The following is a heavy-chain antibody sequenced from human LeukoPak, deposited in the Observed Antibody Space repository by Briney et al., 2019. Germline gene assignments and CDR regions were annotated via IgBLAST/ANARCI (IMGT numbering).Heavy chain of an antibody. J-gene: IGHJ4*02. CDR3: VRGKEGIAAARLLYYFDY. Sequence: SETLSLTCTVSGGSISSSSYYWGWIRQPPGKGLEWIGEINHSGSTNYNPSLKSRVTISVDTSKNQFSLKLSSVTAADTAVYYCVRGKEGIAAARLLYYFDYWGQGTLVTVSS. V-gene: IGHV4-39*07. CDR1: GGSISSSSYY. D-gene: IGHD6-13*01. CDR2: INHSGST.